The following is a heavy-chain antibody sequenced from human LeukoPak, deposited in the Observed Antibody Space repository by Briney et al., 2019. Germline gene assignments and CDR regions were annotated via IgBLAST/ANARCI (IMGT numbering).Heavy chain of an antibody. CDR2: INPSGSGT. J-gene: IGHJ4*02. CDR1: GYTFSTYY. V-gene: IGHV1-46*01. Sequence: GASVKVSCKASGYTFSTYYMHWVRQAPGQGLEWMGIINPSGSGTSYAQKFQGRVTMTRDTSRSTVYTGLNSLRSEDTAVYYCAGGDQYNSSGYYRGYLDYWGQGSLVTVSS. D-gene: IGHD3-22*01. CDR3: AGGDQYNSSGYYRGYLDY.